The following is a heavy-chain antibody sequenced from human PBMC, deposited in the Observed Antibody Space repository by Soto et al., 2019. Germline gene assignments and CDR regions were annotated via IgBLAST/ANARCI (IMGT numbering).Heavy chain of an antibody. Sequence: QITLKESGPTLVKPTQTLTLTCTFSGFSLSTSGVGVGWIRQPPGKALEWLALIYWDDDKRYSPSLKSRLTSTQDNSNNQVVLTVTIMDPVHTASYYCAHIRCHGSSSAVFDYWGQGTLVTVSS. CDR2: IYWDDDK. CDR1: GFSLSTSGVG. CDR3: AHIRCHGSSSAVFDY. V-gene: IGHV2-5*02. J-gene: IGHJ4*02. D-gene: IGHD2-15*01.